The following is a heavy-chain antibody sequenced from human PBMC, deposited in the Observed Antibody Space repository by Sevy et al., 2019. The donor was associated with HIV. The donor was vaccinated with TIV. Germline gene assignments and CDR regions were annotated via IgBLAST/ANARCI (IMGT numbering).Heavy chain of an antibody. CDR1: GFTFSSYE. CDR3: ARGEWGGVNY. J-gene: IGHJ4*02. V-gene: IGHV3-48*03. CDR2: ISSSGRTI. Sequence: GGSLRLSVAAPGFTFSSYEMNWVRKAQGKGLEWVSYISSSGRTIYYEDSVKGRFTNSRDKAKNPLYLQMNSLRAEDTAVYYCARGEWGGVNYWGQGTLVTVSS. D-gene: IGHD3-16*01.